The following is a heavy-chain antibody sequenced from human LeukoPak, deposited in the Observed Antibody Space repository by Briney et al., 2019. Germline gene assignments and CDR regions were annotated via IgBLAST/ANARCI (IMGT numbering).Heavy chain of an antibody. CDR1: GYTFTSYD. J-gene: IGHJ4*02. Sequence: ASVKVSCKASGYTFTSYDINWVRQATGQGLEWMGWMNPNSGNTGYAQKFQGRVTMTRNTSISTAYMELSSLRSEDTAVYYCATLRDYYDGSGFDYWGQGTLVTVSS. CDR3: ATLRDYYDGSGFDY. CDR2: MNPNSGNT. V-gene: IGHV1-8*01. D-gene: IGHD3-22*01.